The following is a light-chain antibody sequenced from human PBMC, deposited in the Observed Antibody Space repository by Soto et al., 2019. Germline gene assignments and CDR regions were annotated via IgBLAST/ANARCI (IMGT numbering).Light chain of an antibody. V-gene: IGKV1-39*01. CDR2: AAS. CDR1: QNINNY. J-gene: IGKJ4*01. CDR3: QQSYSAPLT. Sequence: DIQMTQSPSSLSASVGDRVTITCQASQNINNYLNWYQQKPGRAPKLLIYAASSLQRGVPSRFSGSGSGTDFTLTISSLQPEDFASYYCQQSYSAPLTFGGGTKVDI.